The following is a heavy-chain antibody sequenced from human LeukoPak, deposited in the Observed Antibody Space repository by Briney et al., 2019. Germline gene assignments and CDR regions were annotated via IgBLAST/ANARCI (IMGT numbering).Heavy chain of an antibody. CDR2: INPNSGGT. V-gene: IGHV1-2*02. CDR1: GYTFTAYY. J-gene: IGHJ4*02. D-gene: IGHD1-26*01. Sequence: ASVKVSCKASGYTFTAYYMHWVRQAPGQGLEWMGWINPNSGGTDYAQKFQGRVAMTRDTSISTAHIELSRLRSDDTAVYYCAREGNWDFPIDYWGQGTLVTVSS. CDR3: AREGNWDFPIDY.